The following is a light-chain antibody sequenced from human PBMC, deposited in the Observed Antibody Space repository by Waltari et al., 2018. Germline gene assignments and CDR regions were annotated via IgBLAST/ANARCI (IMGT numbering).Light chain of an antibody. CDR3: QEYDSSSPSLT. CDR2: NAS. Sequence: SQMTPSPSPLSAYVGDSVTITCRASQSISGRLAWYQQKPGKAPRLLIYNASSLESGVPSRFSGSGSGTDFTFTITSLQPDDFATYYCQEYDSSSPSLTFGGGTKVDIK. CDR1: QSISGR. J-gene: IGKJ4*01. V-gene: IGKV1-5*03.